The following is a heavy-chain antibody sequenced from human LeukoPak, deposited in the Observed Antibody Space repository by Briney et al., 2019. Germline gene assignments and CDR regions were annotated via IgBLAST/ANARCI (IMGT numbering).Heavy chain of an antibody. CDR2: IWYDGSNE. CDR3: AKTYGVTKPYFVY. J-gene: IGHJ4*02. V-gene: IGHV3-33*06. CDR1: GFTFSSYG. Sequence: GGSLRLSCAASGFTFSSYGMHWVRQAPRKGLEWVAVIWYDGSNEYYPDSVKGRFTISRDNSKNTVYLQMNSLRVEDTAMYYCAKTYGVTKPYFVYWGQGSLVTVSS. D-gene: IGHD2-21*02.